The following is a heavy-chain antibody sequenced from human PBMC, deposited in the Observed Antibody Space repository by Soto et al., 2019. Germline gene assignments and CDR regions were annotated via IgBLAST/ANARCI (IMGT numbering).Heavy chain of an antibody. J-gene: IGHJ6*02. D-gene: IGHD2-21*01. CDR1: GFTFSDYY. CDR2: ISSSGTTI. V-gene: IGHV3-11*01. Sequence: QVQLVESGGGLVKPGGSLRLSCAASGFTFSDYYMNWIRQAPGKGLEWVSYISSSGTTIYYADSVKGRFTISRDNAKNTLFLQITSLRAEDPALYYCARGHSIFYGMDVWGQGTTVTVSS. CDR3: ARGHSIFYGMDV.